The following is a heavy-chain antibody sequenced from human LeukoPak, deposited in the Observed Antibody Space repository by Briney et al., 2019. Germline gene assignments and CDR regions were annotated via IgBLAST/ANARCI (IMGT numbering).Heavy chain of an antibody. J-gene: IGHJ4*02. V-gene: IGHV3-23*01. CDR2: ISGSGGST. CDR1: GFTFSSYA. Sequence: GGSLRLSCAASGFTFSSYAMSWVRQAPGKGLDWVSGISGSGGSTYHADSVKGRFTISRDNSKNTLYLQMNSLRAEDTAVYYCAKRVRGGNWNYGGLDYWGQGTLVTVSS. CDR3: AKRVRGGNWNYGGLDY. D-gene: IGHD1-7*01.